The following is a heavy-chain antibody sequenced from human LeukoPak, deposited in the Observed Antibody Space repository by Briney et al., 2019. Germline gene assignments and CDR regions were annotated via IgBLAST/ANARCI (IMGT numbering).Heavy chain of an antibody. J-gene: IGHJ6*03. CDR2: ISSVSTYI. V-gene: IGHV3-21*01. D-gene: IGHD2-2*01. CDR1: GFTFSNFW. Sequence: GGSLRLSCAASGFTFSNFWMSWVRQAPGKGLEWVSTISSVSTYIYYADSVKGRSTISRDNAKNSLHLQMTSLRAEDTAVYFCAREGGTRDFYYYMAVWGKGTTVTVSS. CDR3: AREGGTRDFYYYMAV.